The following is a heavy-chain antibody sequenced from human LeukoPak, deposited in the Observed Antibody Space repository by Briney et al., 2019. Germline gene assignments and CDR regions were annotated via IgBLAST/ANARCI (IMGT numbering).Heavy chain of an antibody. Sequence: GGSLRLSCAASGFTFSDHYMSWFRLSPGEGLEWLSYITSSGTTTDYADSVKGRFTISRDNAENSMYLQMNSLRPEDTAVYYCARDPDYGDPEWGQGTLVTVSS. CDR2: ITSSGTTT. CDR1: GFTFSDHY. CDR3: ARDPDYGDPE. J-gene: IGHJ4*02. V-gene: IGHV3-11*01. D-gene: IGHD4-17*01.